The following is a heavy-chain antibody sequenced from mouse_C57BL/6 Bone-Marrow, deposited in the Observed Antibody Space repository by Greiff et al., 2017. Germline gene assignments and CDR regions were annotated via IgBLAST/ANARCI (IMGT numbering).Heavy chain of an antibody. CDR1: GYTFTSYG. CDR3: ARSDGSRYYYAMDY. Sequence: VQLKESGAELVRPGSSVKMSCKTSGYTFTSYGINWVKQRPGQGLEWIGYIYIGNGYTDYNEKFKGKATLTSDTATSTAYMQLSSLTSEDSAIYFCARSDGSRYYYAMDYWGQGTSVTVSS. V-gene: IGHV1-58*01. D-gene: IGHD1-1*01. CDR2: IYIGNGYT. J-gene: IGHJ4*01.